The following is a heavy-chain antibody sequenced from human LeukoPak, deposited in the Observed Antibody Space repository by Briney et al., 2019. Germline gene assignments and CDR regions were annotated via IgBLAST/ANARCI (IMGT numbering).Heavy chain of an antibody. CDR3: AKGSYDYVWGSHDY. Sequence: SGGSLRLSCAASGFTFSSYAMSWVRQAPGKGLEWVSAISGSGGSTYYADSVKGRFTISRDNSKNTVYVQMNSLRAEDTAIYYCAKGSYDYVWGSHDYWGQGTLVTVSS. J-gene: IGHJ4*02. D-gene: IGHD3-16*01. V-gene: IGHV3-23*01. CDR1: GFTFSSYA. CDR2: ISGSGGST.